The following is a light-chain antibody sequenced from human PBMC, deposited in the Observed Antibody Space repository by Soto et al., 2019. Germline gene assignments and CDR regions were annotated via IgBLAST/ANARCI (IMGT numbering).Light chain of an antibody. V-gene: IGKV1-5*03. CDR2: QAS. J-gene: IGKJ1*01. CDR3: QQAYSFPRT. Sequence: DIQMTQSPSTLSGSVGDRVTITCRASQTISSWLAWYQQKPGKAPKLLIYQASTLKSGVPSRFSGSGSGTEFTLTISSLQPEDFATYYCQQAYSFPRTFGQGTKVDI. CDR1: QTISSW.